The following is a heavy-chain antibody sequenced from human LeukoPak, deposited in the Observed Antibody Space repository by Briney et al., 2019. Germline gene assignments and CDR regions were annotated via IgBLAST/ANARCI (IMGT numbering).Heavy chain of an antibody. V-gene: IGHV4-30-4*01. D-gene: IGHD3-10*01. CDR1: GGSIRSGDYS. J-gene: IGHJ4*02. CDR3: ATDRARGGDSFDY. Sequence: SETLSLTCTASGGSIRSGDYSWSWIRQPPGKGLEWIGYIYYSGSTYYNPSLKSRVTISGDTSKNQFSLNLSSVTAADTAVYYCATDRARGGDSFDYWGQGTLVTVSS. CDR2: IYYSGST.